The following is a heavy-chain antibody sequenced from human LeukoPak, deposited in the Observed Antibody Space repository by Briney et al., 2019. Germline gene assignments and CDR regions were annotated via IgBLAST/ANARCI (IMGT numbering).Heavy chain of an antibody. V-gene: IGHV3-30*02. CDR3: AKLPGYNRQNDY. D-gene: IGHD6-13*01. CDR1: GFIFSSHG. CDR2: IRYDGGNK. J-gene: IGHJ4*02. Sequence: GGSLRLSCAASGFIFSSHGMHWVRQAPGKGLEWVAFIRYDGGNKYYADSVKGRFTISRDNSKNTLYLQMNSLRAEDTAVYYCAKLPGYNRQNDYWGQGTLVTVSS.